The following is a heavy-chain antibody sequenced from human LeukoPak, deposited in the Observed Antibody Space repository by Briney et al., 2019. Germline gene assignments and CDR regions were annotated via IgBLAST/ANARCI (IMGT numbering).Heavy chain of an antibody. V-gene: IGHV3-21*01. Sequence: GGSLRLSCAASGFTFSSYSMNWVRQAPGKGLEWVSSISSSSSYIYYADSVKGRFTISRDNAENSLYLQMNSLRAEDTAVYYCARYSITMVRGPYGMDVWGQGTTVTVSS. CDR1: GFTFSSYS. D-gene: IGHD3-10*01. CDR3: ARYSITMVRGPYGMDV. CDR2: ISSSSSYI. J-gene: IGHJ6*02.